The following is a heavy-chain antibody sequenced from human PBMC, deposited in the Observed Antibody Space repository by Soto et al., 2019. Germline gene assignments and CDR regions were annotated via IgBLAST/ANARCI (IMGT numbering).Heavy chain of an antibody. D-gene: IGHD3-22*01. CDR2: VFWDNDK. V-gene: IGHV2-5*02. CDR1: GFSLSSSGVG. Sequence: GSGPTLVNPTQTLTLTCTLSGFSLSSSGVGVGWIRQPPGKALEWLTLVFWDNDKRYNPSLKSRLTITKDTSKNQVVLTMTNMDPVDTATYYCARLYYYDSSGYLRPFDYWGQGALVTVSS. CDR3: ARLYYYDSSGYLRPFDY. J-gene: IGHJ4*02.